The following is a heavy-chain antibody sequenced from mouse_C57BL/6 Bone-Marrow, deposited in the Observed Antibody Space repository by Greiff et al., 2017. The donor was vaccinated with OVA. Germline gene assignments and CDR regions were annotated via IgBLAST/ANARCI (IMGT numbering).Heavy chain of an antibody. CDR2: INPNNGGT. V-gene: IGHV1-26*01. Sequence: VQLQQSGPELVKPGASVKISCKASGYTFTDYYMNWVKQSHGKSLEWIGDINPNNGGTSYNQKFKGKATLTVDKSSSTAYMQLSSLTSEDSAVYYCARSDYDYDVPFAYWGQGTLVTVSA. CDR3: ARSDYDYDVPFAY. D-gene: IGHD2-4*01. CDR1: GYTFTDYY. J-gene: IGHJ3*01.